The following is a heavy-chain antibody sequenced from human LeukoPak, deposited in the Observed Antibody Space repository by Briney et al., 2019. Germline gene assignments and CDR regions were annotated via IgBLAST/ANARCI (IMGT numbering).Heavy chain of an antibody. CDR3: ARAGGYCSSTSCRTYYYYYMDV. V-gene: IGHV1-18*01. CDR1: GYTFTSYG. D-gene: IGHD2-2*01. Sequence: ASVKVSCKASGYTFTSYGISWVRQAPGQGLEWMGWISAYNGNTNYAQKLQGRVTMTTDTYTSTAYMELRSLRSDDTAVYYCARAGGYCSSTSCRTYYYYYMDVWGKGTTVTVSS. CDR2: ISAYNGNT. J-gene: IGHJ6*03.